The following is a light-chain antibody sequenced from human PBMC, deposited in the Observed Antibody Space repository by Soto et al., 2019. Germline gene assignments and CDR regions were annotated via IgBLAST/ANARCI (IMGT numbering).Light chain of an antibody. J-gene: IGKJ1*01. CDR1: QSVYSS. CDR2: GAS. CDR3: QQYYRWPQT. V-gene: IGKV3-15*01. Sequence: ETVMTQSPATLSVSPGERATLSCRASQSVYSSLAWYQQKPGQAPRLLIYGASTRATGIPARFSGSGSGTEFTLTISRLQSEDFAVYYCQQYYRWPQTFGQGTKVE.